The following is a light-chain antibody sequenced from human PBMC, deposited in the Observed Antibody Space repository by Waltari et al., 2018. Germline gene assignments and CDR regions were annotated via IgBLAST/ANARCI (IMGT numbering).Light chain of an antibody. Sequence: DIQMTQSPSILSASVGDRVTITRRAIQTISIYLAWYQQKPGKAPNLLIYKASTLESGVPSRFSGSGSGTEFTLTISSLQPDDFATYYCQQYHSYSPYTFGQGTTLDIK. CDR1: QTISIY. V-gene: IGKV1-5*03. CDR3: QQYHSYSPYT. J-gene: IGKJ2*01. CDR2: KAS.